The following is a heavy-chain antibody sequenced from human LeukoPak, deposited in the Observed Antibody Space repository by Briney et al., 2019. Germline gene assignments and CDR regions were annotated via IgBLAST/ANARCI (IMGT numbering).Heavy chain of an antibody. CDR1: GYRFTSYW. CDR2: IYPGDSDT. Sequence: VESLKISFKGSGYRFTSYWIGWVRQMPGKGLEWMGIIYPGDSDTRYSPSFQARVTISADKSISTAYLQWSSLKASDTAMYYCARFTGGSGWYLEYYYYMDVWGKGTTVTISS. D-gene: IGHD6-19*01. CDR3: ARFTGGSGWYLEYYYYMDV. J-gene: IGHJ6*03. V-gene: IGHV5-51*01.